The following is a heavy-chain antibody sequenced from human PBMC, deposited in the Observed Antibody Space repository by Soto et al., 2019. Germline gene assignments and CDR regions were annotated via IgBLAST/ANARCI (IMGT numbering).Heavy chain of an antibody. V-gene: IGHV3-23*01. J-gene: IGHJ4*02. D-gene: IGHD6-13*01. CDR3: AKEGDRSWYFFDY. CDR1: GFTFSSYA. Sequence: EVQLLASGENLVQPGGSLRLSCAASGFTFSSYAMNWVRQPPGKGLEWVSTISGSGGGAYYADSVKGRFTNSRDNSKNAPDLEMNSLRAEDTAIYYCAKEGDRSWYFFDYWGKGTLVTVSS. CDR2: ISGSGGGA.